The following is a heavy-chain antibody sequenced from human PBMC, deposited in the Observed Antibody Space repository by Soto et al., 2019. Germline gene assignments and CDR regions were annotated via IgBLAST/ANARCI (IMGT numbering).Heavy chain of an antibody. Sequence: SQTLSLTCTVSGGSISSSSYYWGWIRQPPGKGLEWIGSIYYSGSTYYNPSLKSRVTISVDTSKNQFSLKLSSVTAAETAVYYCASYVVGIQLCVPSFVSDNNQNCMDVWGQGTTVTVSS. CDR3: ASYVVGIQLCVPSFVSDNNQNCMDV. CDR1: GGSISSSSYY. J-gene: IGHJ6*02. V-gene: IGHV4-39*01. D-gene: IGHD5-18*01. CDR2: IYYSGST.